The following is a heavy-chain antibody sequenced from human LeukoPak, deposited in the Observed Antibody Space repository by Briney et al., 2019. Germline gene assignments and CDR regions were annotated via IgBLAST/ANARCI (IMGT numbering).Heavy chain of an antibody. Sequence: GGSLRLSCAASGFTFSDYYMSWVRQAPGKGLEWVSYISSSSSYTNYADSVKGRFTISRDSAKNSLYLQMNNLRAEDTAVYYCARLRDSRGYYFDYWAREPWSPSPQ. J-gene: IGHJ4*02. CDR1: GFTFSDYY. CDR3: ARLRDSRGYYFDY. V-gene: IGHV3-11*06. D-gene: IGHD3-22*01. CDR2: ISSSSSYT.